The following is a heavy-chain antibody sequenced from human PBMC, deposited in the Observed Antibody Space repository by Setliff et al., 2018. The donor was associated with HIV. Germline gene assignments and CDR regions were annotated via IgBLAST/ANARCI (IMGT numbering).Heavy chain of an antibody. J-gene: IGHJ2*01. Sequence: GGSLRLSCAASGFTFSSNWMHWVRQVPGKGLVWVSRISPDGSSISYADSVKGRFTISRDNAKNSLYLQMNSLRAEDTAVYYCAKIAVSGIWYFDLWGRGTLVTVSS. CDR3: AKIAVSGIWYFDL. CDR2: ISPDGSSI. CDR1: GFTFSSNW. D-gene: IGHD6-19*01. V-gene: IGHV3-74*01.